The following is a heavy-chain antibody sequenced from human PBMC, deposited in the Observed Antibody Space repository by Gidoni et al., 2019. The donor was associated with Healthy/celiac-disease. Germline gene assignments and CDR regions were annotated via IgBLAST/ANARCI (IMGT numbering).Heavy chain of an antibody. CDR2: IIPSFGTA. V-gene: IGHV1-69*01. J-gene: IGHJ4*02. CDR3: ARAEGDFWSGLYYFDY. D-gene: IGHD3-3*01. Sequence: QVQLVQSGAEVKKPGSSGKVSCKASGGPFSSYAISWVRQAPGQGLEWMGGIIPSFGTANYAQKFQGRVTITADESTSTAYMELSSLRSEDTAVYYCARAEGDFWSGLYYFDYWGQGTLVTVSS. CDR1: GGPFSSYA.